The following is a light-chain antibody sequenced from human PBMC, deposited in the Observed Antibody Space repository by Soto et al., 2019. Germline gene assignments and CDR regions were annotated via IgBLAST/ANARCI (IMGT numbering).Light chain of an antibody. CDR1: SGSLASNY. CDR2: EDN. V-gene: IGLV6-57*02. Sequence: VLTQPHSVSESPGKTVTISCTGSSGSLASNYVQWYQQRPGSAPTTVIYEDNQRPSGVPDRFSGSIDSSSNSASLTISGLKTEDEADYYCQSYDSSNVVFGGGTKLTVL. CDR3: QSYDSSNVV. J-gene: IGLJ2*01.